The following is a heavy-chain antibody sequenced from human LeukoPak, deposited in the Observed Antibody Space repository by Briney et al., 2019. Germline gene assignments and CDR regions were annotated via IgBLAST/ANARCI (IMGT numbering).Heavy chain of an antibody. CDR3: ARGPPPYSSSWYWEDWFDP. CDR2: ISGYNGNT. D-gene: IGHD6-13*01. CDR1: GYTFTSYG. J-gene: IGHJ5*02. Sequence: GASVKVSCKASGYTFTSYGISWVRQAPGQGLEGMGWISGYNGNTNYAPKLQGRVSMTTDTSTSTVYMELRSLRSDDTAVYYCARGPPPYSSSWYWEDWFDPWGQGTLVTVSS. V-gene: IGHV1-18*01.